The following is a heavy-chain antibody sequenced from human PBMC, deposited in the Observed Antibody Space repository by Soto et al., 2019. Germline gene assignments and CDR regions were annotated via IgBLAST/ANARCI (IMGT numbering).Heavy chain of an antibody. J-gene: IGHJ3*02. CDR3: ARDGDSSGYDAFDI. V-gene: IGHV3-48*03. CDR2: ISSSGSTI. D-gene: IGHD3-22*01. CDR1: GFTFSSYE. Sequence: GESLKISCAASGFTFSSYEMNWVRQAPGKGLEWVSYISSSGSTIYYADSVKGRFTISRDNAKNSLYLQMNSLRAEDTAVYYCARDGDSSGYDAFDIWGQGTMVTVSS.